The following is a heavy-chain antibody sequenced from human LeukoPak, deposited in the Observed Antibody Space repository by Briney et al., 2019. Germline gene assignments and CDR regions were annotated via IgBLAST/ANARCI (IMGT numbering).Heavy chain of an antibody. CDR2: IYSGGST. CDR3: ASARLAYYYGSGSYPLHY. V-gene: IGHV3-66*01. J-gene: IGHJ4*02. Sequence: PGGSLRLSCAASGFTVSSNYMSWVRQAPGKGLEWVSVIYSGGSTYYADSVKGRFTISRDNSKNTLYLQMNSLRAEDTAVYYCASARLAYYYGSGSYPLHYWGQGTLVTVSS. CDR1: GFTVSSNY. D-gene: IGHD3-10*01.